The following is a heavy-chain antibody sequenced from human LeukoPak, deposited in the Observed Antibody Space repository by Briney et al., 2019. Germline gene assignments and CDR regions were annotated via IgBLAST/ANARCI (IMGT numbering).Heavy chain of an antibody. V-gene: IGHV3-13*01. CDR1: GFTFSSYD. Sequence: GGSLRLSCAASGFTFSSYDMHWVRQATGKGLEWVSAIGTAVDTYYPGSVKGRFTISRENAKNSLYLQMNSLRAGDTAVYYCARSLTAGYYYGMDVWGQGTTVTVSS. J-gene: IGHJ6*02. CDR3: ARSLTAGYYYGMDV. D-gene: IGHD5-18*01. CDR2: IGTAVDT.